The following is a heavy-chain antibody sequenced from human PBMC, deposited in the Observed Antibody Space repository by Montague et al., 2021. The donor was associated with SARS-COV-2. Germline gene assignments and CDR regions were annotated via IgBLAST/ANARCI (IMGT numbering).Heavy chain of an antibody. J-gene: IGHJ6*03. V-gene: IGHV6-1*01. CDR2: TYYGSKWYN. Sequence: CAISGDSVSSNSAAWNWIRQSPSRGLEWLGRTYYGSKWYNDYAVSVESRITINPDTSKNQFSLQVKSMTPEDTAVYYCAKDYPRGDILTVYYYYMDVWGKGTTVTVSS. CDR1: GDSVSSNSAA. CDR3: AKDYPRGDILTVYYYYMDV. D-gene: IGHD3-9*01.